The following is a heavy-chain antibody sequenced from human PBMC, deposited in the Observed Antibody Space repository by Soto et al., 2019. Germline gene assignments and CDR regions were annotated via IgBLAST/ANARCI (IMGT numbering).Heavy chain of an antibody. CDR3: ARDKITGVFDY. D-gene: IGHD2-8*02. CDR2: IYFSGST. V-gene: IGHV4-59*12. Sequence: PSETLSLTCTVSGDSISGYYWSWVRQTPGKGLEWIGDIYFSGSTNYNPSLKSRVTISVDTSKNQFSLKLTSVTAADTAVYYCARDKITGVFDYWGQGTLVTVSS. J-gene: IGHJ4*02. CDR1: GDSISGYY.